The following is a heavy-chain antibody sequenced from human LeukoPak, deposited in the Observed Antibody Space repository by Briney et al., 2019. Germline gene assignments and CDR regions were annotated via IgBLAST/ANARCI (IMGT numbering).Heavy chain of an antibody. V-gene: IGHV4-61*02. Sequence: SETLSLTCTVSGGSVSIGSYYWSWIRQPAGKGLEWIGRIYVSGTTDYNPSLESRVAIFKDMSKNQLFLRLSSVTAADTAVYYCARTNDFWTGYYEKWGRGTLVTVSS. CDR3: ARTNDFWTGYYEK. CDR2: IYVSGTT. D-gene: IGHD3/OR15-3a*01. J-gene: IGHJ4*02. CDR1: GGSVSIGSYY.